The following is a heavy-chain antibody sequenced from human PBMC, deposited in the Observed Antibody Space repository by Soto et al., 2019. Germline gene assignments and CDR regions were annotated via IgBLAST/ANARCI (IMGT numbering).Heavy chain of an antibody. J-gene: IGHJ6*02. CDR1: GGTFRNSA. V-gene: IGHV1-69*12. Sequence: QVQLEQSGAEVKKPGSSVKLSCKASGGTFRNSAISWVRQAPGQGLEWMGGIMPIFRTPDYAQKFQGRVTITADESTNTAYMELSGLRSDDTAVYYCARDNDRPQLGGNYYYILDVWGHGTTVTVSS. CDR3: ARDNDRPQLGGNYYYILDV. D-gene: IGHD1-1*01. CDR2: IMPIFRTP.